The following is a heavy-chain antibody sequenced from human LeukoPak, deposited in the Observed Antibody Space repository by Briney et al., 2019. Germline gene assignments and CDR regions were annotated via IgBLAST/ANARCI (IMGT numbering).Heavy chain of an antibody. CDR3: AKDRETTSSGTFGN. CDR1: GFSFSFYG. D-gene: IGHD6-13*01. J-gene: IGHJ4*02. V-gene: IGHV3-30*18. Sequence: PGRSLRLSCAASGFSFSFYGMHCVCQAPGKGLEWVAVISEDGTKKNYAESVKGRFTISRDNSNNTLYLQMNSLRAEDTAVYYCAKDRETTSSGTFGNWGQGTLVTVSS. CDR2: ISEDGTKK.